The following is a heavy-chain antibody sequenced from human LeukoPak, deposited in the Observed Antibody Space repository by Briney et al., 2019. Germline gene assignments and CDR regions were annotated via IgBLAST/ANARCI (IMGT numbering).Heavy chain of an antibody. Sequence: AGGSLRLSCAASGFTFSRYWMSWVRQVPRKGLEWVANIKQDGSEKYYVDSVKGRFTISRDNAKNSLYLQMNSLRDDDTAVYYCARGALSGRTSYFDSWGQGTLVTVSS. D-gene: IGHD5-12*01. CDR2: IKQDGSEK. J-gene: IGHJ4*02. CDR1: GFTFSRYW. V-gene: IGHV3-7*01. CDR3: ARGALSGRTSYFDS.